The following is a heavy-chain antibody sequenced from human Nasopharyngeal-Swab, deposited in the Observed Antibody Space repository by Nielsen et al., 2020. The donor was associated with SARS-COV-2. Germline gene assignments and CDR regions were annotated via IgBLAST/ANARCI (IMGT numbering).Heavy chain of an antibody. J-gene: IGHJ6*03. D-gene: IGHD3-3*01. CDR2: IDNTGGAT. V-gene: IGHV3-64D*06. Sequence: GESLKISCSASGFTFTSYAMNWVRQAPGKGLEFVSAIDNTGGATYYADSVKGRFTISRDNSKSTLYLQLSSLRGDDTAVYYCVKAWRYIYPSYMGVWGKGTTIIVSS. CDR1: GFTFTSYA. CDR3: VKAWRYIYPSYMGV.